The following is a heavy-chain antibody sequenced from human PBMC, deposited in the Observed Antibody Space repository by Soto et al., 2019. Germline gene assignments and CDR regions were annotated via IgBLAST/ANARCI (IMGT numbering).Heavy chain of an antibody. CDR1: GFTFSSYA. J-gene: IGHJ4*02. D-gene: IGHD3-16*01. CDR3: AKDQGDYVWEYYFDY. CDR2: ISGSGGST. V-gene: IGHV3-23*01. Sequence: GGSLRLSCAASGFTFSSYAMSWVRQAPGKGLEWVSAISGSGGSTYYADSVKGRFTISRDNSKNTLYLQMNSLRAEDTAVYYCAKDQGDYVWEYYFDYWGQGTLVTVSS.